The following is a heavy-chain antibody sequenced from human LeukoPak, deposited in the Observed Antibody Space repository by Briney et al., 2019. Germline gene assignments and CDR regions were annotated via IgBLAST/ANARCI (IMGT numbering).Heavy chain of an antibody. CDR3: ARDLVQRIWFGELLDY. J-gene: IGHJ4*02. CDR2: ISAYNGNT. Sequence: ASVKVSCKASGYTFTSYGISWVRQAPGQGLEWMGWISAYNGNTNYAQKLQGRVTMTTDTSTSTAYMELRSLRSDDTAVYYCARDLVQRIWFGELLDYWGQGTLVTVSS. CDR1: GYTFTSYG. V-gene: IGHV1-18*01. D-gene: IGHD3-10*01.